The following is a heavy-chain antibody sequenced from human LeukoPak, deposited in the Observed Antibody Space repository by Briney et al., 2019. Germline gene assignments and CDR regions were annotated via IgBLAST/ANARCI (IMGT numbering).Heavy chain of an antibody. CDR1: GFSFSDHY. V-gene: IGHV3-11*06. D-gene: IGHD6-19*01. Sequence: GGSLRLSCTASGFSFSDHYMDWVRQAPGKGLEWVSYMSSSGSYTNYADSVKGRFTISRDTAKKSLSLQMNSLRAEDTAVYYCARVKGSGWDFDYWGQGTLVTVSS. CDR2: MSSSGSYT. J-gene: IGHJ4*02. CDR3: ARVKGSGWDFDY.